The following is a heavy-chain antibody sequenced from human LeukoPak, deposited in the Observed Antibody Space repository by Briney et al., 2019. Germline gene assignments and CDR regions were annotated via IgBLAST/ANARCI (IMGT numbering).Heavy chain of an antibody. CDR1: GFTFSNAW. D-gene: IGHD1-1*01. V-gene: IGHV3-15*07. J-gene: IGHJ6*02. Sequence: GGSLRLSCAASGFTFSNAWMNWVRQAPGKGLEWLGRIKSKTDGGTTDYAAPVKGRFTISRDDSKNTLYLQMNSLKTEDTAVYYCTTGIQLYGMDVWGQGTTVTVSS. CDR2: IKSKTDGGTT. CDR3: TTGIQLYGMDV.